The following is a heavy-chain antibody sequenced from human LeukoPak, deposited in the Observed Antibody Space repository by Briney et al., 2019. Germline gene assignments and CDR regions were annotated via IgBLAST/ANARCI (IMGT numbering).Heavy chain of an antibody. J-gene: IGHJ4*02. CDR3: ARVGDWNDLVY. CDR1: GGSISPYY. Sequence: PSETLSLTCTVSGGSISPYYWSWIRQTPGKGLEWIGYILCSGTTTNYNPSLKSRVTISVDTSKNQFSLKLSSVTAADTAVYYCARVGDWNDLVYWGQGTLVTVSS. D-gene: IGHD1-1*01. V-gene: IGHV4-59*01. CDR2: ILCSGTTT.